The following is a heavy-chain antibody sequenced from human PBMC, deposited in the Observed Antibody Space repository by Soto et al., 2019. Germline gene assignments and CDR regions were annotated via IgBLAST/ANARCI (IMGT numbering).Heavy chain of an antibody. D-gene: IGHD3-16*02. CDR2: ISHDGTDK. CDR3: AKPTSFVTCFDS. J-gene: IGHJ5*01. CDR1: GFTFWKFG. Sequence: AGGSLRLSCAASGFTFWKFGLHWVRQSPREGLEWVALISHDGTDKYYADSVKGRFTISRDNSKDTLFLHMDNLRPEDTGIYYCAKPTSFVTCFDSWGQGTLVTVSS. V-gene: IGHV3-30*18.